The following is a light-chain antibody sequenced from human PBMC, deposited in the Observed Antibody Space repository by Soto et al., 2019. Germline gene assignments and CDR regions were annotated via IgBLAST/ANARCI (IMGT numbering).Light chain of an antibody. V-gene: IGKV1-17*01. CDR3: LQHNTYPRT. J-gene: IGKJ1*01. Sequence: DIQMTQSPSSLSASLGDRATITCRASQSISSYLNWYQQKPAKAPKRLIYAASSLQSGVPSRFSGSGSGTEFTLTISSLQPEDSATYFCLQHNTYPRTFGQGTKVDI. CDR2: AAS. CDR1: QSISSY.